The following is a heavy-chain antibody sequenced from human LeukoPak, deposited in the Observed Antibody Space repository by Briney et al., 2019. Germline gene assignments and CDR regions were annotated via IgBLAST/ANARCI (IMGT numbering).Heavy chain of an antibody. Sequence: GGSLRLSCAASGFTFGNYWMHWVRQVPGKGLVWVSRINTDGSTITYADSVKGRFTISRDNSKNTLYLQMNSLRAEDTAVYYCAKDMDRIAVAGFDYWGQGTLVTVSS. V-gene: IGHV3-74*01. J-gene: IGHJ4*02. CDR1: GFTFGNYW. CDR3: AKDMDRIAVAGFDY. CDR2: INTDGSTI. D-gene: IGHD6-19*01.